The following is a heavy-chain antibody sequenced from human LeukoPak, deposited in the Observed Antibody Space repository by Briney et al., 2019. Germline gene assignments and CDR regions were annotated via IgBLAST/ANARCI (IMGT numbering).Heavy chain of an antibody. D-gene: IGHD5-18*01. J-gene: IGHJ6*03. CDR3: ARLGYSYGYDYYYYYYMDV. V-gene: IGHV5-51*01. Sequence: GESLKISCNGSGYSITSYWIGGGRQMAGKGLEWVGIIYPGDSDTRYSPSFKGQTTISADKSISTAYLQWSSLKASDTAMYYCARLGYSYGYDYYYYYYMDVWGKGTTVTVSS. CDR2: IYPGDSDT. CDR1: GYSITSYW.